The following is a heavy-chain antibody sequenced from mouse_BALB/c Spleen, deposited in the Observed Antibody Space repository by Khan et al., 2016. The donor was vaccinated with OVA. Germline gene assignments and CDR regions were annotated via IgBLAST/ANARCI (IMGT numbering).Heavy chain of an antibody. CDR2: ITYSGSP. CDR3: GRRSV. V-gene: IGHV3-2*02. CDR1: GYSITSDYA. J-gene: IGHJ1*01. Sequence: EVQLVESGPGLVKPSQSLSLTCTVTGYSITSDYAWNWIRQFPGNKLEWMGYITYSGSPSYNPSLKSRISISRDTSKNQFFLQLNSVTTEDTATYFCGRRSVWGAGTTVTVSS.